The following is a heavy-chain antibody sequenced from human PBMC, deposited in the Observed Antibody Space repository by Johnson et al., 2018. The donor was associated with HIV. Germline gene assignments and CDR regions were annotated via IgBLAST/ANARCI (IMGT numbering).Heavy chain of an antibody. Sequence: QVQLLESGGGVVQPGRSLRLSCAASGFTFSSYAMHWVRQAPGKGLEWVAVISYDGSNKYYADSVKGRFTISRDNSKNTLYLQMNSLRAEDTAVYYCARDPVIFRSGSYYGDRAFDIWGQGTMVTVSS. D-gene: IGHD1-26*01. J-gene: IGHJ3*02. V-gene: IGHV3-30*04. CDR2: ISYDGSNK. CDR1: GFTFSSYA. CDR3: ARDPVIFRSGSYYGDRAFDI.